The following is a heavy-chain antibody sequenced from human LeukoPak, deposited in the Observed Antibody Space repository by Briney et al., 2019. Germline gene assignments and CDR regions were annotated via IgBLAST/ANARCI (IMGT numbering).Heavy chain of an antibody. Sequence: SETLSLTCAVYGGSFSGYYWSWIRQPPGKGLEWIGEINHSGSTNYNPSLKSRVTISVDTSKNQFSLKLSSVTAADTAVYYCARVGRDIVVVPAAIPERYYYYYYMGVWGKGTTVTVSS. CDR2: INHSGST. CDR1: GGSFSGYY. V-gene: IGHV4-34*01. D-gene: IGHD2-2*02. CDR3: ARVGRDIVVVPAAIPERYYYYYYMGV. J-gene: IGHJ6*03.